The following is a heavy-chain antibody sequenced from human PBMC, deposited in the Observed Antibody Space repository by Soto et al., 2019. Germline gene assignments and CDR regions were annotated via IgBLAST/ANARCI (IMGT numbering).Heavy chain of an antibody. V-gene: IGHV3-23*01. D-gene: IGHD1-20*01. CDR2: VSGSGGST. CDR3: AKPPDYNWNDY. J-gene: IGHJ4*02. CDR1: GFTFSSYA. Sequence: EVQLLESGGGLVQPGGSLRLSCAASGFTFSSYAMSWVRQAPGKGLEWISAVSGSGGSTYCADSVKGRFTFSRDNSKDTLYLQMNNLRAEDTAVYYCAKPPDYNWNDYWGQGTLVTVSS.